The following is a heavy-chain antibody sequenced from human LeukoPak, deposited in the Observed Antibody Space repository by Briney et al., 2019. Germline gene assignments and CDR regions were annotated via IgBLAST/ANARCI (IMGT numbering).Heavy chain of an antibody. CDR3: ARDLSLGAPGGFDY. CDR1: GFAFRSYS. Sequence: GGSLRLSCAASGFAFRSYSMNWVRQAPGKGLEWVSTISSSSTYIYYADSVKGRFTISRDNAENSVYLQMDSLRGDDTAVYYCARDLSLGAPGGFDYWGQGTLVTVSS. CDR2: ISSSSTYI. D-gene: IGHD3-16*01. J-gene: IGHJ4*02. V-gene: IGHV3-21*01.